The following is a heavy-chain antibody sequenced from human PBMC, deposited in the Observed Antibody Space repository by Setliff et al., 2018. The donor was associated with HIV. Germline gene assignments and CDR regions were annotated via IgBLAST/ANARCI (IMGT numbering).Heavy chain of an antibody. J-gene: IGHJ4*02. CDR1: GFSFSSYS. Sequence: QPGGSLRLSCAASGFSFSSYSMNWVRQAPGKGLEWIAYINTATVTTTVYYADSVKGRFTVSRDNAKNSLFLDMNSLRDDDSAVYYCARVGRIYYFEHWGQGTVVTV. CDR3: ARVGRIYYFEH. CDR2: INTATVTTT. D-gene: IGHD1-26*01. V-gene: IGHV3-48*02.